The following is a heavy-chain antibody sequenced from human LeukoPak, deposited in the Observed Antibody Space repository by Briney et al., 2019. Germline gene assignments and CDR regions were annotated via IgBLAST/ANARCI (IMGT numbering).Heavy chain of an antibody. J-gene: IGHJ4*02. V-gene: IGHV4-39*02. CDR3: ATHDEGSYFEN. Sequence: SETLSLTCTVSGGSVRSSRPYWGWIRQSPGKGLEWIGSVYYVGNAYYRPSLLSRATISIDTSKTHISLRLTSMTATDTGIYYCATHDEGSYFENWGQGALLTVSS. CDR2: VYYVGNA. CDR1: GGSVRSSRPY. D-gene: IGHD3-10*01.